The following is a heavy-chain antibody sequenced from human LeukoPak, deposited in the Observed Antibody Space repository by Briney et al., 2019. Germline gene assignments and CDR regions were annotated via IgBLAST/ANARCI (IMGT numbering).Heavy chain of an antibody. CDR1: GYSFTRYY. V-gene: IGHV5-51*01. J-gene: IGHJ4*02. CDR3: ARYRYCSGGNCYGPDY. D-gene: IGHD2-15*01. CDR2: IYPGDTDT. Sequence: GESLKISCKGSGYSFTRYYIGWVRQMPGKGLEWMGIIYPGDTDTRYSPSFQGQVTISADKSISTAYLQWSSLKASDTAMYYCARYRYCSGGNCYGPDYWGQGTLVTVSS.